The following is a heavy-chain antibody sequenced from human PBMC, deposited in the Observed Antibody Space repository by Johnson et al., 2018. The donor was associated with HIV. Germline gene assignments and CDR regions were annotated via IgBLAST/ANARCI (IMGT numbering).Heavy chain of an antibody. CDR3: ARDRTSRQGGAFDI. Sequence: VQLVESGGGVVRPGGSLRLSCAASGFTFSNAWMSWVRQAPGKGLEWVGRIKSKTDGGTTDYAAPVKGRFTISRDDSKNTLYLQMNSLKTEDTAVYYCARDRTSRQGGAFDIWGQGTMVTVSS. CDR2: IKSKTDGGTT. CDR1: GFTFSNAW. V-gene: IGHV3-15*01. J-gene: IGHJ3*02.